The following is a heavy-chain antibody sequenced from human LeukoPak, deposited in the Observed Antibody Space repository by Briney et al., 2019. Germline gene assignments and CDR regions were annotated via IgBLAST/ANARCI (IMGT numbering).Heavy chain of an antibody. D-gene: IGHD6-6*01. Sequence: GGSLRLSCAAYGFTFSSYSMNWVRQAPGKGREWVSYISSSSSTIYYADSVKGRFTISRDNGKNSLYLQMNSLRAEDTAVYYCARDLKAYSSSSYYYYVDVWGKGTTVTVSS. CDR1: GFTFSSYS. V-gene: IGHV3-48*01. CDR3: ARDLKAYSSSSYYYYVDV. CDR2: ISSSSSTI. J-gene: IGHJ6*03.